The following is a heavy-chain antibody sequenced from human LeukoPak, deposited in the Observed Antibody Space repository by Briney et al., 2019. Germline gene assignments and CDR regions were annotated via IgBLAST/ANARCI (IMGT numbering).Heavy chain of an antibody. V-gene: IGHV1-2*02. J-gene: IGHJ5*02. D-gene: IGHD3-10*01. CDR1: GYTFTGYY. CDR2: INPNSGGT. CDR3: ARGGPPITMVRGVISGYWFDP. Sequence: GASVKVSCKASGYTFTGYYMHWVRQAPGQGLEWMGWINPNSGGTNYAQKFQGRVTMTRDTSISTAYMELSRLRSDDTAVYYCARGGPPITMVRGVISGYWFDPWGQGTLVTVSS.